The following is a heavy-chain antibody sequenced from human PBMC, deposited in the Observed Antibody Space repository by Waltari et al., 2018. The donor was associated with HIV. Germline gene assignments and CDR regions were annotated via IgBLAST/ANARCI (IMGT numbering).Heavy chain of an antibody. V-gene: IGHV1-2*02. D-gene: IGHD3-16*01. CDR1: GYTFTGHF. J-gene: IGHJ3*01. CDR3: ARGDRSLAYLLDVFHF. CDR2: VNPATGYT. Sequence: QVQLEQSASEVKRPGASVNVSCTASGYTFTGHFIHWVRQAPGQGPEWVGWVNPATGYTDSAQKFEDRVTMTTDTPLTTAYLELAGLQSNDTAVYYCARGDRSLAYLLDVFHFWGQGTLVTVSS.